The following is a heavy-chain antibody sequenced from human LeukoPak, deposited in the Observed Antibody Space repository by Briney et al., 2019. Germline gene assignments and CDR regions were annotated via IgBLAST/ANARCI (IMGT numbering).Heavy chain of an antibody. CDR3: ARYIVATIRYGMDV. Sequence: ASVKASCKASGYTFTGYYMHWVRQAPGQGLEWMGWINPNSGGTNYAQKFQGRVTMTRDTSISTAYMELSRLRSDDTAVYYCARYIVATIRYGMDVWGQGTTVTVSS. CDR1: GYTFTGYY. J-gene: IGHJ6*02. CDR2: INPNSGGT. D-gene: IGHD5-12*01. V-gene: IGHV1-2*02.